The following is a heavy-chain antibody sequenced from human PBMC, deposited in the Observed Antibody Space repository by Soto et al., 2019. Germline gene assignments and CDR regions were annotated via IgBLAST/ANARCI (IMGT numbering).Heavy chain of an antibody. CDR3: ARDGYNWNDRRIQNYYYCTDV. Sequence: ASVKVSCKASGGTFSSYAISWVRQAPGQGLEWMGGIIPIFGTANYAQKFQGRVTITADESTSTAYMELSSLRSEDTAVYYCARDGYNWNDRRIQNYYYCTDVSGQGTTVTVSS. D-gene: IGHD1-20*01. J-gene: IGHJ6*02. CDR1: GGTFSSYA. V-gene: IGHV1-69*13. CDR2: IIPIFGTA.